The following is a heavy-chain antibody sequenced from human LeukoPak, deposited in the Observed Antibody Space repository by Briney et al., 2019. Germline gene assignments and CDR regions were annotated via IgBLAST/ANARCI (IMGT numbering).Heavy chain of an antibody. CDR3: ARDPLYCGGDCYFDY. J-gene: IGHJ4*02. CDR1: GFTFSSYA. Sequence: GGSLRLSCAASGFTFSSYAMNWVRQAPGKGLEWVALISYDGSNKNYADSVKGRFTISRDNSKNTLYLQMNSLRDEDTAVYYCARDPLYCGGDCYFDYWGQGTLVTVSS. D-gene: IGHD2-21*02. CDR2: ISYDGSNK. V-gene: IGHV3-30-3*01.